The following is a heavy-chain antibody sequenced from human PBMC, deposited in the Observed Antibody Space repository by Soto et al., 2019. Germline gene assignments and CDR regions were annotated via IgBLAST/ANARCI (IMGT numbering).Heavy chain of an antibody. CDR3: AREGRSDNDY. CDR2: IIPSLGIA. V-gene: IGHV1-69*02. J-gene: IGHJ4*02. D-gene: IGHD2-15*01. CDR1: GGTFSSYT. Sequence: QVQLVQSGAEVKKPGSSVKVSCKASGGTFSSYTISWVRQAPGQGLEWMGRIIPSLGIANYAQKFQGRVTITADHATSTAYMELSSLRSEDRGVQYWAREGRSDNDYWGRGTLVTVSS.